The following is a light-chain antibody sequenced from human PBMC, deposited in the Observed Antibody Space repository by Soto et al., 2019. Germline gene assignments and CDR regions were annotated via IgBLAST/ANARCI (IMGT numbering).Light chain of an antibody. CDR3: QQLNSYPFT. Sequence: DIQLTQSPSFLSASVGDRVTITCRASQGISSHLAWYQQQPGKAPKLLIYVASTLQSGGPSRFGGSGSRTEFTLTNSGLQPEDFASYYCQQLNSYPFTFGQGTRLEIK. V-gene: IGKV1-9*01. J-gene: IGKJ5*01. CDR2: VAS. CDR1: QGISSH.